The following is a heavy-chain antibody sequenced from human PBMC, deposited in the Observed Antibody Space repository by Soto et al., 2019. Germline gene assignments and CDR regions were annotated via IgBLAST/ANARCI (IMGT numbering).Heavy chain of an antibody. V-gene: IGHV4-34*01. D-gene: IGHD6-19*01. CDR1: GGSFSGYY. Sequence: QVQLQQWGAGLLKPSETLSLTCAVYGGSFSGYYWRGIRQPPGKGLEWIGEINHSGSTNYSPSLKSRVTISVDRYKNQYSLKLSSVPAADTAVYYCARGLYSSGWYGWGQGTLVTVFS. CDR2: INHSGST. CDR3: ARGLYSSGWYG. J-gene: IGHJ1*01.